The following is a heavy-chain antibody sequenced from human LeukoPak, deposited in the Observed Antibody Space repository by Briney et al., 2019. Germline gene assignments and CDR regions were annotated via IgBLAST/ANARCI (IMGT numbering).Heavy chain of an antibody. Sequence: GASVKVSCKASGYTFTSYGISWVRQAPGQGLEWMGRISAYNGNTNYAQKLQGRVTMTTDTSTSTAYMELRSLRSDDTAVYYCARDGQFYYPHPYNWFVPWGQGTLVTVSS. J-gene: IGHJ5*02. CDR3: ARDGQFYYPHPYNWFVP. CDR2: ISAYNGNT. V-gene: IGHV1-18*01. CDR1: GYTFTSYG. D-gene: IGHD3-22*01.